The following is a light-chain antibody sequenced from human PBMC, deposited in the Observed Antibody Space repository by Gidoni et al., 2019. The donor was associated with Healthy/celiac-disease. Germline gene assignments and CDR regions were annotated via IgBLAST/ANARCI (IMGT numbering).Light chain of an antibody. CDR3: QQSYSTLSWT. CDR2: AAS. CDR1: QSSSSY. J-gene: IGKJ1*01. Sequence: DIQMTASPSSLSAPVGETVTITCRARQSSSSYLTWYQQKPGKAPKLLIYAASSLQSGVPSRFSGSGSGTDFTLTISSLQPEDFATYYCQQSYSTLSWTFGQGTKVEIK. V-gene: IGKV1-39*01.